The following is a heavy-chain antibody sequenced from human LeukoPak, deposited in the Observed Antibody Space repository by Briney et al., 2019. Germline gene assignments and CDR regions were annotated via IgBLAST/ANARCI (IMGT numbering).Heavy chain of an antibody. D-gene: IGHD4-23*01. CDR2: ISGSGGTA. CDR1: GFTFSIYA. Sequence: PGGSLRLSCAASGFTFSIYAMSWVRQAPGKGLEWVSAISGSGGTAYYADSVKGRFTISRDNSKNTLYLQMNSLRAEDTAVYYCAKDRLPRTTVVTSAEYFQHWGQGTLVTVSS. V-gene: IGHV3-23*01. J-gene: IGHJ1*01. CDR3: AKDRLPRTTVVTSAEYFQH.